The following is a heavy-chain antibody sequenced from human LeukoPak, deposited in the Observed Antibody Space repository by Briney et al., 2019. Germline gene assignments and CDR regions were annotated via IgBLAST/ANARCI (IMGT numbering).Heavy chain of an antibody. Sequence: PSETLSLTCTVSGGSISSGDYYWSWIRQPPGKGLEWIGYIYYSGSTYYNPSLKSRVTISADTSKNQFSLKLSSVTAADTAVYYCARALRWHYYFDYWGQGTLVTVSS. J-gene: IGHJ4*02. D-gene: IGHD4-23*01. CDR1: GGSISSGDYY. CDR3: ARALRWHYYFDY. CDR2: IYYSGST. V-gene: IGHV4-30-4*08.